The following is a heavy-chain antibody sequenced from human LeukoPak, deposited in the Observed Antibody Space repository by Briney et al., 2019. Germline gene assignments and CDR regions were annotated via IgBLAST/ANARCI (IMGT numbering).Heavy chain of an antibody. V-gene: IGHV4-34*01. CDR1: GGSFSGYY. D-gene: IGHD3-3*01. CDR3: ARSSYDFWSGEWADY. J-gene: IGHJ4*02. CDR2: INHSGST. Sequence: SETLSLTCAVYGGSFSGYYWSWIRQPPGKGLEWIGEINHSGSTNYNPSLKSRVTISVDTSKNQFSLKLSSVTAADTAVYYCARSSYDFWSGEWADYWGQGTLVTVSS.